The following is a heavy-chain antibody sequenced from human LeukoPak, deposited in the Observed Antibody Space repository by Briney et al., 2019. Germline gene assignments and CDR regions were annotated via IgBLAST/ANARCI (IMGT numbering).Heavy chain of an antibody. D-gene: IGHD5-24*01. CDR2: ITKYDGRL. Sequence: GGSLRLSCTASGFTFGDYAMSWVRQAPGKGLEWLASITKYDGRLYYADSVRGRFTISRDTSQNELYLQMNSLRVDDSAIYYCAKDHSADGWPTFEYWGRGTLVTVSS. CDR3: AKDHSADGWPTFEY. CDR1: GFTFGDYA. J-gene: IGHJ4*02. V-gene: IGHV3-23*01.